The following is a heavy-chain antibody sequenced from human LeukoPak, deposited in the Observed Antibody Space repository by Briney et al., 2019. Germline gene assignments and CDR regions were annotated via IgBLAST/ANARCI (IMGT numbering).Heavy chain of an antibody. J-gene: IGHJ4*02. CDR1: GGSISSSSYY. CDR2: IYHSGST. Sequence: SETLSLTCTVSGGSISSSSYYWGWIRQPPGKGLEWIGSIYHSGSTYYNPSLKSRVTISVDTSKNQFSLKLSSVTAADTAVYYCARGVARSSKFHISYYFDYWGQGTLVTVSS. D-gene: IGHD2-15*01. V-gene: IGHV4-39*07. CDR3: ARGVARSSKFHISYYFDY.